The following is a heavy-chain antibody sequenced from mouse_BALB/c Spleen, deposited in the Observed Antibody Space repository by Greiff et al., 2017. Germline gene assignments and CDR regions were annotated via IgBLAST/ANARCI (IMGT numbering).Heavy chain of an antibody. CDR3: ARAAYGSSPYAMDY. D-gene: IGHD1-1*01. V-gene: IGHV3-6*02. J-gene: IGHJ4*01. CDR2: ISYDGSN. CDR1: GYSITSGYY. Sequence: EVHLVESGPGLVKPSQSLSLTCSVTGYSITSGYYWNWIRQFPGNKLEWMGYISYDGSNNYNPSLKNRISITRDTSKNQFFLKLNSVTTEDTATYYCARAAYGSSPYAMDYWGQGTSVTVSS.